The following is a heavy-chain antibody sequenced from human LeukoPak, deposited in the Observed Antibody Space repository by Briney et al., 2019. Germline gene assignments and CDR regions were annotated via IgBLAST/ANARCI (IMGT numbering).Heavy chain of an antibody. V-gene: IGHV3-11*04. CDR1: GFTFTDYY. CDR3: ARGYNYYYYMDV. J-gene: IGHJ6*03. Sequence: GGSLRLSCAASGFTFTDYYISWIRQAPGKGLEWISYISSSGSTIYYADSMKGRFNISRDNAKNSVYLQMDSLRAEDTAVYYCARGYNYYYYMDVWGKGTTVTVAS. CDR2: ISSSGSTI.